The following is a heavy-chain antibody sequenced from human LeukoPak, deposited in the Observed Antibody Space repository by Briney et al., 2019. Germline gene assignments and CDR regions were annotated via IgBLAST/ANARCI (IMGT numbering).Heavy chain of an antibody. CDR2: INPSGGST. D-gene: IGHD2-8*01. J-gene: IGHJ6*03. V-gene: IGHV1-46*01. CDR1: GYTFTSYY. Sequence: ASVKVSCKASGYTFTSYYMHWVRQAPGQGLEWMGIINPSGGSTSYAQKFQGRVTMTRDMSTSTVYMELSSLRAEDTAVYYCAKDRCSNGIGCYYYYMDVWGKGTTVTISS. CDR3: AKDRCSNGIGCYYYYMDV.